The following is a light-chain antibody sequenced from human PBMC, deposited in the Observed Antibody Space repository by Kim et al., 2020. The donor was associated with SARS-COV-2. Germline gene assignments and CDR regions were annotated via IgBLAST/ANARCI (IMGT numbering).Light chain of an antibody. CDR1: QSLSTH. V-gene: IGKV3-11*01. J-gene: IGKJ5*01. CDR3: QQRTNWLIT. CDR2: DAS. Sequence: LSPWQRATLSCRDSQSLSTHLAWYQQKPGQAPRLLIYDASNRATGIPARFSGSGSGTDFTLTVSSLEPEDFAVYYCQQRTNWLITFGQGTRLEIK.